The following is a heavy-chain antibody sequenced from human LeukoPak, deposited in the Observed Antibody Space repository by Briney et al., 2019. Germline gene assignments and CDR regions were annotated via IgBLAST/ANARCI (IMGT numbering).Heavy chain of an antibody. CDR3: ARGNYYDSSGYYLEYYYGMDV. CDR1: GGSISSYY. CDR2: IYYSGST. Sequence: SETLSLTCTVSGGSISSYYWSWIRQPPGKGLEWIGYIYYSGSTNYNPSLKSRVTISVDTSKNQFSLKLSSVTAADTAVYYCARGNYYDSSGYYLEYYYGMDVWGQGTTVTVSS. J-gene: IGHJ6*02. D-gene: IGHD3-22*01. V-gene: IGHV4-59*12.